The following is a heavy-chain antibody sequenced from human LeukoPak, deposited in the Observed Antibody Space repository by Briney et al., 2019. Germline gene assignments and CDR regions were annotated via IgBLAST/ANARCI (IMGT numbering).Heavy chain of an antibody. CDR1: GFTFSNYA. Sequence: GGSLRLSCAASGFTFSNYAMSWVRQAPGKGLDRVSAISGSGGSTYYADSVKGRFTISRANSKNTLYLQMNSLRAEDTALYYCAKGGSFWSDTRDYFDYWGQGTLVTVSS. D-gene: IGHD3-3*01. J-gene: IGHJ4*02. V-gene: IGHV3-23*01. CDR3: AKGGSFWSDTRDYFDY. CDR2: ISGSGGST.